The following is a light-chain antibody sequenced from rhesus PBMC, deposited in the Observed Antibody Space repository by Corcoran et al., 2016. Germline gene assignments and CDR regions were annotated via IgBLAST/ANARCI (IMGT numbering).Light chain of an antibody. Sequence: DIQMTQSPSSLSASVRDRVTVTCRASQDINKELSWYQQKPGQAPTLLIYAASSLQTGVSSRFSGSGSGTDYTLTISSLHPEDVATYYCLQDYITPYSFGQGTKVEIK. V-gene: IGKV1-94*01. CDR2: AAS. CDR1: QDINKE. CDR3: LQDYITPYS. J-gene: IGKJ2*01.